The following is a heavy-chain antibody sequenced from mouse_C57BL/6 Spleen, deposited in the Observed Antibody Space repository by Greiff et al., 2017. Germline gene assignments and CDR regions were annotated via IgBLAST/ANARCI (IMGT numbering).Heavy chain of an antibody. CDR2: IYPGDGDT. CDR3: ARPYEYGGFAD. CDR1: GYAFSSSW. V-gene: IGHV1-82*01. J-gene: IGHJ3*01. D-gene: IGHD2-4*01. Sequence: QVQLQQSGPELVKPGASVKISCKASGYAFSSSWMNWVKQRPGKGLEWIGRIYPGDGDTNYNGKFKGKATLTADKSSSTAYMQLSSLTSEDSAVYFCARPYEYGGFADWGQGTLVTVSA.